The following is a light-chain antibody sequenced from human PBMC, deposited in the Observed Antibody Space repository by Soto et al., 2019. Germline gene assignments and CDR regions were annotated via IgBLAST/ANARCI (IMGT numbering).Light chain of an antibody. J-gene: IGKJ5*01. V-gene: IGKV3-20*01. CDR3: HQYGNSPPGT. CDR1: QSVGNSH. Sequence: ETVLTQSPGTLYFSPGERATLSCRASQSVGNSHVAWYQQRRGLPPRLLIYGASNRATGIPDRFSGSGSGADFTLTISRLEPEDFAVYFCHQYGNSPPGTFGQGTQL. CDR2: GAS.